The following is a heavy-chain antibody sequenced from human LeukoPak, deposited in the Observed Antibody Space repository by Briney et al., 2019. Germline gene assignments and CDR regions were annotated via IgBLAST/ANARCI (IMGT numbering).Heavy chain of an antibody. J-gene: IGHJ4*02. Sequence: ASVKVSCRASGGALSSYAISWVRQAPGQLLEWVGGIIPIFGTANYAQKFQGRVTITADKSTSTAYMELSSLRSEDTAVYYCASSSVVAAAGPYYFDYWGQGTLVTVSS. V-gene: IGHV1-69*06. D-gene: IGHD6-13*01. CDR1: GGALSSYA. CDR2: IIPIFGTA. CDR3: ASSSVVAAAGPYYFDY.